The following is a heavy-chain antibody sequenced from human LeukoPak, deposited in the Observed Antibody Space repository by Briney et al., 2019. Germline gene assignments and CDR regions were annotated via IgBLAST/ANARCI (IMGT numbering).Heavy chain of an antibody. Sequence: PSETLSLTCAVYGGSFSGYYWSWIRQPPGKGLEWIGEINHSGSTNYNPSLKSRVTISVDTSKNQFSLKLSSVTAADTAVYYCARGPTGYRSSTSCAKSDYWGQGTLVAVSS. CDR1: GGSFSGYY. V-gene: IGHV4-34*01. D-gene: IGHD2-2*01. CDR3: ARGPTGYRSSTSCAKSDY. J-gene: IGHJ4*02. CDR2: INHSGST.